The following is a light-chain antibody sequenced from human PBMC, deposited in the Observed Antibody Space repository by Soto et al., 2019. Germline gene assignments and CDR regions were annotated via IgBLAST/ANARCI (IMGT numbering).Light chain of an antibody. CDR2: RNN. CDR3: QSFDRSLAAL. CDR1: GANYD. Sequence: HSVLTQPPSVSGAPGQRVTISCSGANYDVHWYQQLPGSAPKLLIHRNNFRPSGVPDRFSGTKSGASASLAITGLQAEDEADYYCQSFDRSLAALFGGGTKLTVL. J-gene: IGLJ2*01. V-gene: IGLV1-40*01.